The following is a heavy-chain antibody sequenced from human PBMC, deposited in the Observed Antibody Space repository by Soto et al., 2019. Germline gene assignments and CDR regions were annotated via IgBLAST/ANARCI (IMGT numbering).Heavy chain of an antibody. CDR3: AKETLLNWFDP. J-gene: IGHJ5*02. CDR1: RFTFSTYA. Sequence: PGGSLRLSCAASRFTFSTYAMSWVRQAPGKGLEWVSAITGSGDTTYYADSVKGRFTISRDNSKNTLYLQINSLRAEDTAIFYCAKETLLNWFDPWGQGTQLTVSS. CDR2: ITGSGDTT. D-gene: IGHD2-15*01. V-gene: IGHV3-23*01.